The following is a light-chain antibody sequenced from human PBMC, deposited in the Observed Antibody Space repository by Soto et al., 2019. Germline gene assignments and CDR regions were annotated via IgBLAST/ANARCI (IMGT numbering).Light chain of an antibody. J-gene: IGKJ4*01. V-gene: IGKV1-39*01. CDR2: GSS. Sequence: DIQMTQSPSSLAASVGDTVTITCRARQNIDTYLNWYRQRPGKAPELLIYGSSNLQSRVPSRFSGSGSGTDFTLTISSLQPEDFASYYCQQSYSTLTFGGGTRLEIK. CDR1: QNIDTY. CDR3: QQSYSTLT.